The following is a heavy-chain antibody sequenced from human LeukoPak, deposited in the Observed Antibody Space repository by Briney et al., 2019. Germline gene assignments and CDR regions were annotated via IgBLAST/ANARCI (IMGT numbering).Heavy chain of an antibody. CDR2: FDPEDGET. V-gene: IGHV1-24*01. J-gene: IGHJ4*02. CDR1: GYTLTELS. D-gene: IGHD6-19*01. Sequence: AAVKVSCKVSGYTLTELSMHWVRQAPGKGLEWMGGFDPEDGETIYAQKFQGRVTMAEDTSTDTAYMDLSSLTSEDTAVYYCARGHPSATGYSSGWYFHYWGQGTLVTVSS. CDR3: ARGHPSATGYSSGWYFHY.